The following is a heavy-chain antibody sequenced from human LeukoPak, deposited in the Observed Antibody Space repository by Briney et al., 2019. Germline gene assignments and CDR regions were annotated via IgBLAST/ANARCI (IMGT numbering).Heavy chain of an antibody. CDR3: AREVIAAAGTDLGAFDI. J-gene: IGHJ3*02. CDR1: GFTVSSNY. Sequence: PGGSLRLSCAASGFTVSSNYMSWVRQAPGKGLEWVSVIYSGGSTYYADSVKGRFTISRDNSKNTLCLQMNSLRAEDTAVYYCAREVIAAAGTDLGAFDIWGQGTMVTVSS. V-gene: IGHV3-53*01. CDR2: IYSGGST. D-gene: IGHD6-13*01.